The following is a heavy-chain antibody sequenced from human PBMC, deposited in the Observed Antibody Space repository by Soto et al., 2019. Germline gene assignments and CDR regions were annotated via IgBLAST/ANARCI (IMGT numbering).Heavy chain of an antibody. D-gene: IGHD2-2*01. CDR2: ISGSGGGT. Sequence: PGGSLRLSCAASGFTFSNYDMSWVRQAPGKGLEWVSTISGSGGGTYYADSVKGRFTISRDNSKNTLSLQMNSLRAEDTAVYYCAKARGSRTPAPGTYWGQGILVTVS. CDR1: GFTFSNYD. J-gene: IGHJ4*02. CDR3: AKARGSRTPAPGTY. V-gene: IGHV3-23*01.